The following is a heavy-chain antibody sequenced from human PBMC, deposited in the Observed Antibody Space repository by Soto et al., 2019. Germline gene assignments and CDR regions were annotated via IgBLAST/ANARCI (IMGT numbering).Heavy chain of an antibody. CDR2: INHTGGT. CDR3: AGGLVVVAARRVTPHPNWFDS. Sequence: SETLSLTCAVYGGSVNGYYWNWIRQPPGKGLEWIGEINHTGGTHYNPSLKSRVTMSVDTSKNQYTLKLSSVTAADTAVYYCAGGLVVVAARRVTPHPNWFDSWGQGTLVTVSS. CDR1: GGSVNGYY. J-gene: IGHJ5*01. V-gene: IGHV4-34*10. D-gene: IGHD2-15*01.